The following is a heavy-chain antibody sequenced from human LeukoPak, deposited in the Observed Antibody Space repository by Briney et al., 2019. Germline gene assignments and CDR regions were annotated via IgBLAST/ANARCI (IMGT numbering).Heavy chain of an antibody. V-gene: IGHV1-69*05. CDR2: IIPISGTA. J-gene: IGHJ6*03. Sequence: SVKVSCKASGGTFSSHAIAWVRQAPEQGPEWMGGIIPISGTANYAQKFQGRVTITTDESTSTAYMELSSLTSDDTAVYYCARGLQYQLLKALGYYYMDVWGEGTTVTVSS. D-gene: IGHD2-2*01. CDR1: GGTFSSHA. CDR3: ARGLQYQLLKALGYYYMDV.